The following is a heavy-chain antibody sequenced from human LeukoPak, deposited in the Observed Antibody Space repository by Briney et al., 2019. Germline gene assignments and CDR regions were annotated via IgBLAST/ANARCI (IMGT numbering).Heavy chain of an antibody. CDR2: IYSGGST. J-gene: IGHJ4*02. CDR1: GFTVSSNY. D-gene: IGHD3-16*02. CDR3: ARGRRYDYVWGSYRYTFPYYFDY. Sequence: GGSLRLSCAASGFTVSSNYMSWVRQAPGKGLEWVSVIYSGGSTYYADSVKGGFTISRDNSKDTLYLQMSSLRAEDTAVYYCARGRRYDYVWGSYRYTFPYYFDYWGQGTLVTVSS. V-gene: IGHV3-66*01.